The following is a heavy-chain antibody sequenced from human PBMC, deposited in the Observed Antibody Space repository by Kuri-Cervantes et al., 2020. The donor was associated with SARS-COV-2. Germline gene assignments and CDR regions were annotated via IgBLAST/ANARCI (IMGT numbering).Heavy chain of an antibody. Sequence: ASVKVSCKASGYTFTGYYMHWVRQAPGQGLEWMGWINPNNVITNYAQNFQGRVTMTRDTSISTAYMELSSLRSDDTAIYYCARQLGDGINYYFDYWGQGALVTVSS. J-gene: IGHJ4*02. D-gene: IGHD1-1*01. V-gene: IGHV1-2*02. CDR3: ARQLGDGINYYFDY. CDR2: INPNNVIT. CDR1: GYTFTGYY.